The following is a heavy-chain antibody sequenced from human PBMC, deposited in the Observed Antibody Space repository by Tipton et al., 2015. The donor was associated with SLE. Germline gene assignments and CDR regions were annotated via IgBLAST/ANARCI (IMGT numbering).Heavy chain of an antibody. CDR2: INHSGST. J-gene: IGHJ6*03. V-gene: IGHV4-34*01. CDR3: AREEVVPASMSYSYYYYMDV. Sequence: TLSLTCAVYGGSFSTYYWGWIRQPPGKGLERIGEINHSGSTKYSPTLKSRVTISVDTSKNQFSLKLSSVAAADTAVYYCAREEVVPASMSYSYYYYMDVWVKGATVTVSS. D-gene: IGHD2-2*01. CDR1: GGSFSTYY.